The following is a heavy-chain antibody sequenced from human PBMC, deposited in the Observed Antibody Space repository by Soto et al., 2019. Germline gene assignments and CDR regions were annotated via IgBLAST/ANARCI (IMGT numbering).Heavy chain of an antibody. Sequence: EVQLVESGGGLVQPGGSLRLSCAASGFTVSSNYMSWVRQAPGKGLEWVSVIYSGGSTYYADSVKGRFTISRDNSKNTLYLQMNSLRAEDTAVYYCARDGDYGYYYYMDVWGQGTTVTVSS. D-gene: IGHD4-17*01. CDR2: IYSGGST. J-gene: IGHJ6*03. CDR1: GFTVSSNY. CDR3: ARDGDYGYYYYMDV. V-gene: IGHV3-66*01.